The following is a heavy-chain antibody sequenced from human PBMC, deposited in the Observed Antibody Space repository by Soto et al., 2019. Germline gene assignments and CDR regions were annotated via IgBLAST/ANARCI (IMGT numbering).Heavy chain of an antibody. CDR1: GFNFANYA. CDR3: TRYYYESSGYYVY. V-gene: IGHV3-49*04. CDR2: IRGETNGGTA. J-gene: IGHJ4*02. Sequence: GGSLRLSCTGSGFNFANYALTWVRQAPGKGLEWVGFIRGETNGGTADYAASLKGRITISRDDSKSIAYLEINSLQTEDTAVYYCTRYYYESSGYYVYWGQGTQVTVYS. D-gene: IGHD3-22*01.